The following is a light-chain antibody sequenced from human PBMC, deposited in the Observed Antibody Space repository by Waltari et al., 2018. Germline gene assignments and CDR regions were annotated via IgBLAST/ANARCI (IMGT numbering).Light chain of an antibody. CDR3: SSYTSSFLYV. CDR2: DVS. CDR1: SSDVGGYNY. Sequence: QSALTQPASVSGSPGQSITISCTGTSSDVGGYNYVSWYQQHPGKAPKLMIYDVSNRPSVVSNRFSGSKSGNTASLTISGLQAEDEADYYCSSYTSSFLYVFGTGTKVTVL. J-gene: IGLJ1*01. V-gene: IGLV2-14*03.